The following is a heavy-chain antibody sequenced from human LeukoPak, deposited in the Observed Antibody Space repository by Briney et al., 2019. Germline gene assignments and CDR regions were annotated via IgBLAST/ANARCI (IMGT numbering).Heavy chain of an antibody. CDR1: GFTVSSNY. CDR3: AKSQSYGSGSYIDY. Sequence: GGSLRLSCAASGFTVSSNYMSWVRQAPGKGLEWVSVIYSGGSTYYADSVKGRFTISRDNSKNTLYLQMNSLRAEDTAVYYCAKSQSYGSGSYIDYWGQGTLVTVSS. J-gene: IGHJ4*02. D-gene: IGHD3-10*01. CDR2: IYSGGST. V-gene: IGHV3-53*05.